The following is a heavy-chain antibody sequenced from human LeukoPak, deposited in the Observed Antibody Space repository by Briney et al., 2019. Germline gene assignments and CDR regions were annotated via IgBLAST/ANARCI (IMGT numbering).Heavy chain of an antibody. Sequence: WASVKVSCKASGYTFTGYYMHWVRQAPGQGLEWMGWINPNSGGTNYAQKFQGRVTMTRDTSISTAYMELSRLRSDDTAVYYCARDRDCSGGSCYGWLRFDPWGQGTLVTVSS. CDR3: ARDRDCSGGSCYGWLRFDP. V-gene: IGHV1-2*02. CDR1: GYTFTGYY. D-gene: IGHD2-15*01. CDR2: INPNSGGT. J-gene: IGHJ5*02.